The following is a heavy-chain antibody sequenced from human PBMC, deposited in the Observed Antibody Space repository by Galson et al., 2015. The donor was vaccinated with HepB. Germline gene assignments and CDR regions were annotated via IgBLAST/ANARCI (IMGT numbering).Heavy chain of an antibody. CDR3: AKDLKGSSLAEDGFDY. CDR2: ISYDESNK. Sequence: LRLSCAASGFTFSSYGMHWVRQAPGKGLEWVAVISYDESNKYYADSVKGRFTISRDNSKNTLYLQMNSLRAEDTAVYYCAKDLKGSSLAEDGFDYWGQGTLVTVSS. D-gene: IGHD2-2*01. J-gene: IGHJ4*02. CDR1: GFTFSSYG. V-gene: IGHV3-30*18.